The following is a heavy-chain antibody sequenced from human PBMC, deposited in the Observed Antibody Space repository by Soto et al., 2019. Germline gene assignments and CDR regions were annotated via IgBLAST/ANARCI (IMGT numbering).Heavy chain of an antibody. V-gene: IGHV1-2*04. CDR1: GYTFTGYY. D-gene: IGHD1-1*01. CDR3: ARDGGWLQLLTGYYGMDV. Sequence: ASEKVSCKASGYTFTGYYMHWVRQAPGQGLEWMGWIKPNSGGTNYAQKFQGWVTMTRDTSISTAYMELSRLRSDDTAVYYCARDGGWLQLLTGYYGMDVWGQGTTVTVSS. CDR2: IKPNSGGT. J-gene: IGHJ6*02.